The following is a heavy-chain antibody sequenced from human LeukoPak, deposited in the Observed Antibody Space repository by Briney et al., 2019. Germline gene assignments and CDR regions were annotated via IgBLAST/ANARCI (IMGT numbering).Heavy chain of an antibody. V-gene: IGHV3-15*01. J-gene: IGHJ4*02. Sequence: PGGSLRLSCAASGFTFSNAWMSWVRQPPGKGLELVGRIKSKTDGGTTDYAAPVKGRFTISRDDSKNTLYLQTNSLKTEDTAVYYCQIPVITHFYSDYWGQGTLVTVSS. CDR2: IKSKTDGGTT. CDR1: GFTFSNAW. CDR3: QIPVITHFYSDY. D-gene: IGHD3-22*01.